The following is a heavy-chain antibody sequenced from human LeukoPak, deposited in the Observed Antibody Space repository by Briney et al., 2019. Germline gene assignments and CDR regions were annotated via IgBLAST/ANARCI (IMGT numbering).Heavy chain of an antibody. Sequence: GGSLRLSCAASGFTFSSYWMSWVRQAPGKGLEWVANIKQDGSEKYYVDSVKGRFTISRDNAKNSLYLQMNSLRAEDTAVYYCARDRGGSTNNWFDPWGQGTLVTVSS. V-gene: IGHV3-7*01. J-gene: IGHJ5*02. CDR2: IKQDGSEK. CDR3: ARDRGGSTNNWFDP. D-gene: IGHD3-16*01. CDR1: GFTFSSYW.